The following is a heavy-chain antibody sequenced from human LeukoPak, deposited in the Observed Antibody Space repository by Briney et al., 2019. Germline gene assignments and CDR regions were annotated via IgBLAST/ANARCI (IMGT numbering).Heavy chain of an antibody. J-gene: IGHJ3*02. CDR1: GGSISTYY. Sequence: PSETLSLTCTVSGGSISTYYWSWIRQPPGKGLEWIGYIYYSGSTNYNPSLKSRVTMSVDTSKNQFSLKLSSVTAADTAVYYCARRMDDAFDIWGQGTMVTVSS. D-gene: IGHD2-8*01. CDR3: ARRMDDAFDI. CDR2: IYYSGST. V-gene: IGHV4-59*01.